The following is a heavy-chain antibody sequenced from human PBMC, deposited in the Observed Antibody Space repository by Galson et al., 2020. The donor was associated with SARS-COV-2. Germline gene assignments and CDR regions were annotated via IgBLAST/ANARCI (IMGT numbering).Heavy chain of an antibody. CDR2: IYHSGST. J-gene: IGHJ5*02. Sequence: SETLSLTCAVSGGSISSGGYSWSWIRQPPGKGLEWIGYIYHSGSTYYNPSLKSRVTISVDRSKNQFSLKLSSVTAADTAVYYCARGYGDSGVVDWFDPWGQGTLVTVSS. CDR3: ARGYGDSGVVDWFDP. CDR1: GGSISSGGYS. D-gene: IGHD4-17*01. V-gene: IGHV4-30-2*01.